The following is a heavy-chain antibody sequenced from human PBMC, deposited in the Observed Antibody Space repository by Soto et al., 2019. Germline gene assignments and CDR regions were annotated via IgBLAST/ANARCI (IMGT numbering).Heavy chain of an antibody. D-gene: IGHD4-17*01. J-gene: IGHJ3*02. CDR2: IWYDGSNK. CDR1: GFTFSSYG. Sequence: QVQLVESGGGVVQPGRSLRLSCAASGFTFSSYGMHWVRQAPGKGLEWVAVIWYDGSNKYYADSVKGRFTISRDNSKNMLYLQMNSLIAEDTAVYDCYRDLAATKVIIDSFDIWGQGTMVTVSS. CDR3: YRDLAATKVIIDSFDI. V-gene: IGHV3-33*01.